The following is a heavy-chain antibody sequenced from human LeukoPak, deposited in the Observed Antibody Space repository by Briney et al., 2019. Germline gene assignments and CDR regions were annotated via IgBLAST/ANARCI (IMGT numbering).Heavy chain of an antibody. CDR3: ATGLTIFGVVIILGGPDY. Sequence: SVKVSCKASGGTFSSYATSWVRQAPGQGLEWMGRIIPILGIANYAQKFQGRVTITADKSTSTAYMELSSLRSEDTAVYYCATGLTIFGVVIILGGPDYWGQGTLVTVSS. V-gene: IGHV1-69*04. CDR2: IIPILGIA. CDR1: GGTFSSYA. D-gene: IGHD3-3*01. J-gene: IGHJ4*02.